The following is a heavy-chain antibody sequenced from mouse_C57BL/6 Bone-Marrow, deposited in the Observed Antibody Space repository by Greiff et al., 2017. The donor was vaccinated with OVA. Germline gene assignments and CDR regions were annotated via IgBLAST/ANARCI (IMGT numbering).Heavy chain of an antibody. Sequence: VKLQESGAELARPGASVKLSCKASGYTFTSYGINWVKQRTGQGLEWIGEIYPRSGNTYYNEKFKGKATLTADKSSSTAYMELRSLTSEDSAVYFCAPWWLRSRYYFDYWGQGTTLTVSS. V-gene: IGHV1-81*01. CDR3: APWWLRSRYYFDY. D-gene: IGHD2-2*01. CDR2: IYPRSGNT. J-gene: IGHJ2*01. CDR1: GYTFTSYG.